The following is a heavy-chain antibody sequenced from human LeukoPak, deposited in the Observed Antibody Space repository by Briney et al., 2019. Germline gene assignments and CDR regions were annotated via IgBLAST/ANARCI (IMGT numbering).Heavy chain of an antibody. J-gene: IGHJ4*02. V-gene: IGHV4-59*01. CDR3: ARAGVWPIAKFDY. CDR2: IYYSGST. D-gene: IGHD1-26*01. CDR1: GGSISCYY. Sequence: KPSETLSLTCTVSGGSISCYYWSWIRQPPGKGLEWIGYIYYSGSTNYNPSLKSRVTISVDTSKNQFSLKLSSVTAADTAVYYCARAGVWPIAKFDYWGQGTLVTVSS.